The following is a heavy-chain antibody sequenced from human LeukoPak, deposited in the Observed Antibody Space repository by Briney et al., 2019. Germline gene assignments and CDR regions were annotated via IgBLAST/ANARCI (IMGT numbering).Heavy chain of an antibody. Sequence: GGSLRLSCAASGFTFSSYAMSWVRQAPGKGLEWVSAISGSGVNTYYADSVKGRFTNSRDNSKNTLYLQMNSLRAEDTALYYCAKDERIQLWFPYGMDVWGQGTTVTVSS. D-gene: IGHD5-18*01. V-gene: IGHV3-23*01. J-gene: IGHJ6*02. CDR3: AKDERIQLWFPYGMDV. CDR2: ISGSGVNT. CDR1: GFTFSSYA.